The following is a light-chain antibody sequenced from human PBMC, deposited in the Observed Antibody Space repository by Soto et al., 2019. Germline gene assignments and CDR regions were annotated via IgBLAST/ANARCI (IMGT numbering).Light chain of an antibody. J-gene: IGKJ1*01. V-gene: IGKV1-5*01. CDR2: DAS. CDR1: QGISSW. CDR3: QQDILFSP. Sequence: VSASVGGRVTMTGLARQGISSWLAWYQQKPGKAPKLLIYDASTLESGVPSRFSGRGSGTEFTLTISCLQPDDFATYYSQQDILFSPFGQ.